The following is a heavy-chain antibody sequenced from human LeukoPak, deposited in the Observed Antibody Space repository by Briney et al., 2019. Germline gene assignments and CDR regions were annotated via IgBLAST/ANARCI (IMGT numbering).Heavy chain of an antibody. V-gene: IGHV3-15*01. D-gene: IGHD2-21*02. CDR1: GFTFSNAW. J-gene: IGHJ4*02. CDR3: TTDGYCGGDCYPH. Sequence: GGSLRLSCAASGFTFSNAWMSWARQAPGKGLEWVGRIKSKTDGGTTDYAAPVKGRFTISRDDSKNTLYLQMNSLKTEDTAVYYCTTDGYCGGDCYPHWGQGTLVTVSS. CDR2: IKSKTDGGTT.